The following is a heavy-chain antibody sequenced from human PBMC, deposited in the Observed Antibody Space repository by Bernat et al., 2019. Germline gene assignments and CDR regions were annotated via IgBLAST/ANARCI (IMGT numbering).Heavy chain of an antibody. J-gene: IGHJ4*02. CDR3: AKERITMIVVGRSRDY. V-gene: IGHV3-23*01. CDR1: GFTFSSYA. Sequence: EVQLLESGGGLVQPGGSLRLSCAASGFTFSSYAMSWVRQAPGKGLEWVSAISGSGGSTYYADSVKGRFTISRDNSKNTLYLQMNSLRAEDTAVYYCAKERITMIVVGRSRDYWGQGTLVTVSS. CDR2: ISGSGGST. D-gene: IGHD3-22*01.